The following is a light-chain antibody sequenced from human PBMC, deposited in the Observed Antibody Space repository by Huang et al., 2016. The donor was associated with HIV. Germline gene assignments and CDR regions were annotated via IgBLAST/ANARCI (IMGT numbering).Light chain of an antibody. CDR3: QLYGNF. V-gene: IGKV3-20*01. J-gene: IGKJ5*01. CDR2: SAS. Sequence: EIVFTQSPGTLSLSPGGRATLSCRASQRVRSTYFSWCQQKPGQAPRLLIYSASTRATGIPDRFNGSESGTDFTLTINRLEPEDFAIYYCQLYGNFFGQGTRLEIK. CDR1: QRVRSTY.